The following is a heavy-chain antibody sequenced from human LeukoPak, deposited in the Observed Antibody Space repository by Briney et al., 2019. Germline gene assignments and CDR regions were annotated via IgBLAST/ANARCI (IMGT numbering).Heavy chain of an antibody. V-gene: IGHV6-1*01. CDR2: TYYRFKWYN. CDR3: ARRKLLWFGEFTNWFDP. D-gene: IGHD3-10*01. Sequence: SQTLSLTCAISGNSVSANSAAWNWIRQSPSRGLEWLGRTYYRFKWYNDYAVSVKSRVIINPDTSKNQFSLELNSVTPEDTAVYYCARRKLLWFGEFTNWFDPWGQGTLVTVSS. J-gene: IGHJ5*02. CDR1: GNSVSANSAA.